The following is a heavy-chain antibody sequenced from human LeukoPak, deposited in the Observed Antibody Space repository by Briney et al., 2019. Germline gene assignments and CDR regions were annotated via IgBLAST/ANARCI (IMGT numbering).Heavy chain of an antibody. V-gene: IGHV1-2*02. CDR3: ARDGQIFYYYYYMDV. D-gene: IGHD2-15*01. CDR2: INPNSGGT. J-gene: IGHJ6*03. Sequence: ASVKVSCKASGYTFTGYYMQWVRQAPGQGLEWMGWINPNSGGTNYAQKFQGRVTMTRDTSISTAYMELSRLRSDDTAVYYCARDGQIFYYYYYMDVWGKGTTVTVSS. CDR1: GYTFTGYY.